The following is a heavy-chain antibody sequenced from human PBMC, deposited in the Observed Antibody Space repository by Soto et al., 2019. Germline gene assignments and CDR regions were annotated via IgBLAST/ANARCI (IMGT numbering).Heavy chain of an antibody. CDR3: ARVRIVGAREIDF. CDR1: GYTFNRHG. V-gene: IGHV1-18*04. Sequence: QVHLVQSGCEVKKPGASVKVSCKASGYTFNRHGITWVRQAPGQGLEWMGWISGYNGDINYEQKFQGRVTLSSDTLTSTVYLELKSLRFDDTAVYYCARVRIVGAREIDFWGQGTLVTVSS. J-gene: IGHJ4*02. D-gene: IGHD1-26*01. CDR2: ISGYNGDI.